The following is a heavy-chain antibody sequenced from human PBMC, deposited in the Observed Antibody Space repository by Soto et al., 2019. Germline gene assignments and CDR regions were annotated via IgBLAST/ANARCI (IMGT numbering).Heavy chain of an antibody. D-gene: IGHD3-3*01. V-gene: IGHV3-48*02. Sequence: GGSLRLSCAASGFTFSSYSMNWVRQAPGKGLEWVSYISSSSSTIYYADSVKGRFTISRDNAKNSLYLQMNSLRDEDTAVYYCARNYDFWSGYSHYGMGVWGQGTTVTVSS. CDR2: ISSSSSTI. CDR3: ARNYDFWSGYSHYGMGV. J-gene: IGHJ6*02. CDR1: GFTFSSYS.